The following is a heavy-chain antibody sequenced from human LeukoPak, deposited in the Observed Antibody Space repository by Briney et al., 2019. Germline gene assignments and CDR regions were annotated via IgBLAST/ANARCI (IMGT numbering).Heavy chain of an antibody. Sequence: QSGGSLRLSCAASGFTFNNYALTWVRQTPGKGLECVSAISGDGVSPYYADSVRGRFTISRDNSKNTLYLQMNSLRVEDTAVYYCARDLHPVTFKKQQLEFYYYYYMDVWGKGTTVTVSS. J-gene: IGHJ6*03. CDR1: GFTFNNYA. CDR2: ISGDGVSP. CDR3: ARDLHPVTFKKQQLEFYYYYYMDV. D-gene: IGHD6-13*01. V-gene: IGHV3-23*01.